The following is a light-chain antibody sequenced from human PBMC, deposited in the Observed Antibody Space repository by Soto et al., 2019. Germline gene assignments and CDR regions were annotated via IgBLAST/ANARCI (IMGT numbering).Light chain of an antibody. V-gene: IGLV2-8*01. CDR2: DVN. Sequence: QSALTQPPSASGSPGQSVTISCTGTNSDIGNYNYVSWYQQHPGKAPRLMIYDVNKRPSGVPDRFSGSKSGNAASLTVFGLQAEDEADYYGSSYAGSNIFVFGAGTKLTVL. CDR3: SSYAGSNIFV. CDR1: NSDIGNYNY. J-gene: IGLJ1*01.